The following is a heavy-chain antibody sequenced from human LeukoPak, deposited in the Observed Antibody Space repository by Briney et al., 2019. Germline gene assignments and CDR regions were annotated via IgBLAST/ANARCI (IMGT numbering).Heavy chain of an antibody. CDR1: GGSISSYY. CDR2: IHTSGNT. D-gene: IGHD6-6*01. Sequence: SETLSLXCTVSGGSISSYYWSWIRRPAGKGLEWIGRIHTSGNTDYNPSLKSRVTMSVDTSKNQFSLKVRSVTVADTAVYYCAREGSATARPFVSNDYWGQGILVTVSS. CDR3: AREGSATARPFVSNDY. J-gene: IGHJ4*02. V-gene: IGHV4-4*07.